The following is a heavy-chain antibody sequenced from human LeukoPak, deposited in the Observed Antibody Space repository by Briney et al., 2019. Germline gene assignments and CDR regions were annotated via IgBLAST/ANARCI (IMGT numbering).Heavy chain of an antibody. CDR3: ARIRVGGYYSHAFDI. CDR1: GGSISSYY. J-gene: IGHJ3*02. V-gene: IGHV4-4*07. CDR2: IYTSGST. D-gene: IGHD3-22*01. Sequence: SETLSLTCTVSGGSISSYYWSWIRQPAGKGLEWIGRIYTSGSTYYNPSLKSRVTISVDTSKNQFSLKLSSVTAADTAVYYCARIRVGGYYSHAFDIWGQGTMVTVSS.